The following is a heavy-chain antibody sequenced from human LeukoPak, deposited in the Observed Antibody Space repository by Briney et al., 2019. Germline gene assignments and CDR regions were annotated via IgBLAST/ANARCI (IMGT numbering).Heavy chain of an antibody. V-gene: IGHV1-18*01. J-gene: IGHJ4*02. CDR1: GYTFTSYG. CDR3: ARVLEQWLVPEDYYFDY. D-gene: IGHD6-19*01. Sequence: ASVKVSCKASGYTFTSYGISWVRQAPGQGLEWMGWISAYNGNTNYAQKLQGRVTMTTDTSTSTAYMELRSLRSDDTAVYYCARVLEQWLVPEDYYFDYWGQGTLVTVSS. CDR2: ISAYNGNT.